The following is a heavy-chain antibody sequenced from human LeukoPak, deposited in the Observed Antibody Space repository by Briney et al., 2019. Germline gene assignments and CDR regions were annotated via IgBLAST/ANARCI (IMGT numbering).Heavy chain of an antibody. CDR2: MNPNSGNT. V-gene: IGHV1-8*03. J-gene: IGHJ4*02. CDR1: GYTFTSYD. CDR3: ARHSSSWYDY. Sequence: ASVKVSCXASGYTFTSYDINWVRQATGQGLGWMGWMNPNSGNTGYAQKFQGRVTITRNTSISTAYMELSSLRSEDTAVYYCARHSSSWYDYWGQGTLVTVSS. D-gene: IGHD6-13*01.